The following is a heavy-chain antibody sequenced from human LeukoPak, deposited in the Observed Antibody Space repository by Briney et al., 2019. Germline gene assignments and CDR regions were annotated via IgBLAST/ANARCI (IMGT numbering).Heavy chain of an antibody. CDR1: GYTFSSYN. CDR3: ASRSLGDLDY. V-gene: IGHV1-46*01. D-gene: IGHD1-26*01. CDR2: INPSGGTT. Sequence: ASVKVSCKASGYTFSSYNAHWVRQAPGQGLEWMGIINPSGGTTSYAQKFQGRVTMSRDTSTSTTYMELSSLRFEDTAVYYCASRSLGDLDYWGQGTLVTVSS. J-gene: IGHJ4*02.